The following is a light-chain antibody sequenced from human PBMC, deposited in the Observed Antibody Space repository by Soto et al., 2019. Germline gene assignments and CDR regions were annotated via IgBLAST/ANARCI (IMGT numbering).Light chain of an antibody. CDR3: QQYNSFSWK. Sequence: DIQMTQSPSTLSASVGDRVTITCRASQSISNWLAWYQQKPGNVPKLLISHVSNLENGVPSRFSGSGAGTEFTLTITSLQPDDFATYYCQQYNSFSWKFGQGNKVEIQ. V-gene: IGKV1-5*01. CDR1: QSISNW. CDR2: HVS. J-gene: IGKJ1*01.